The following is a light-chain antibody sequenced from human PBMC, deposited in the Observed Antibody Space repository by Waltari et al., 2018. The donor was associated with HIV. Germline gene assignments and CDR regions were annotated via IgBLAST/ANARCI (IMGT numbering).Light chain of an antibody. Sequence: QSSLTQPASVSGSPGQSITISCTGTSSDVGGYNYVSWYQPPPGKAPKLMIYDVSNRPSGVSYRFSGSKSGNTASLTISGLQAEDEADYYCSSYTTSSTWVFGGGTKLTVL. V-gene: IGLV2-14*01. CDR1: SSDVGGYNY. CDR2: DVS. J-gene: IGLJ3*02. CDR3: SSYTTSSTWV.